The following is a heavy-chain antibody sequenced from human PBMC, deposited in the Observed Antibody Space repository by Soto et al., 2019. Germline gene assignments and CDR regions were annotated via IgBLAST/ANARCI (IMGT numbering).Heavy chain of an antibody. V-gene: IGHV3-11*06. D-gene: IGHD3-22*01. J-gene: IGHJ4*02. CDR3: ARDLSFRYYYDSSGYYTGDY. CDR2: ISSSSSYI. CDR1: GFTFSDYY. Sequence: QVQLVESGGGLVKPGGSLRLSCAASGFTFSDYYMSWIRQAPGKGLEWVSYISSSSSYIYYADSVKGRFTISRDNAKNSLYLQMNSLRAEDTAVYYCARDLSFRYYYDSSGYYTGDYWGQGTLVTVSS.